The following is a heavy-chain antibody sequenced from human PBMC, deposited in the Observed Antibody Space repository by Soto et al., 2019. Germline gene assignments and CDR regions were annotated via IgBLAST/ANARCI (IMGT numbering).Heavy chain of an antibody. CDR3: ARSLGLNWFDP. CDR2: INHSGST. Sequence: SETLSLTCAVYGGSFSGYYWSWIRQPPGKGLEWIGEINHSGSTNYNPSLKSRVTISVDTSKNQFSLKLSSVTAADTAVYYCARSLGLNWFDPWGQGTLVTVSS. J-gene: IGHJ5*02. CDR1: GGSFSGYY. V-gene: IGHV4-34*01.